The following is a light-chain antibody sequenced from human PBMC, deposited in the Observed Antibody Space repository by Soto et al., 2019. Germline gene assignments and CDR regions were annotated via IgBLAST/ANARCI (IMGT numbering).Light chain of an antibody. J-gene: IGKJ2*01. CDR1: QSVSSSY. CDR3: QQYYSSPGYT. V-gene: IGKV3-20*01. CDR2: GAS. Sequence: EIVLTQSPGTLSLSPGERATLSCRASQSVSSSYLAWYQQKPGQAPRLLIYGASSRATGIPDRFSVSGSGTDFTLTISRLEPEDFAVYYGQQYYSSPGYTFGQGTKLESK.